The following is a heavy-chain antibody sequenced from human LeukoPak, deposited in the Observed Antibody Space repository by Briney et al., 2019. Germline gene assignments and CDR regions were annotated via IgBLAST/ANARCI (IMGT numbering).Heavy chain of an antibody. V-gene: IGHV3-23*01. CDR1: GFTFSSYA. CDR3: ARNGEELDY. J-gene: IGHJ4*02. CDR2: ISGSGGNT. D-gene: IGHD4-17*01. Sequence: GGSLRLSCAASGFTFSSYAMSWVRQAPGKGLEWVSAISGSGGNTYYTDSVKGRFTISRDNSKNTLCLQMNSLRVEDTAVYYCARNGEELDYWGLGTLVTVSS.